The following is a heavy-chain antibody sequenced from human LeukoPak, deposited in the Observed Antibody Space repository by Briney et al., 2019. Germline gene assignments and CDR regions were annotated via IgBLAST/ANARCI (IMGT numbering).Heavy chain of an antibody. Sequence: ASVKVSCKASGGTFSSYAISWVRQAPGQGLEWMGGIIPIFGTANYAQKFQGRVTITADESTSTAYMELSSLRSEDMAVYYCARDTYCSGGSCYPQNYYYGMDVWGKGTTVTVSS. V-gene: IGHV1-69*01. J-gene: IGHJ6*04. CDR3: ARDTYCSGGSCYPQNYYYGMDV. CDR2: IIPIFGTA. CDR1: GGTFSSYA. D-gene: IGHD2-15*01.